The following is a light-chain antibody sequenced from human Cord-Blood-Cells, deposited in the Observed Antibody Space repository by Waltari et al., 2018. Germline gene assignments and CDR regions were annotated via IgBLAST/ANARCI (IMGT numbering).Light chain of an antibody. CDR3: SSYTSSSTNYV. V-gene: IGLV2-14*01. J-gene: IGLJ1*01. Sequence: QSALTQPASVSGSPGQSITISCTGTSSDVGGHNNVSWYQQHPGKAPKLMIYEVSNRPSGVSNRFSGSKSGNTASLTISGLQAEDEADYYCSSYTSSSTNYVFGTGTKVTVL. CDR2: EVS. CDR1: SSDVGGHNN.